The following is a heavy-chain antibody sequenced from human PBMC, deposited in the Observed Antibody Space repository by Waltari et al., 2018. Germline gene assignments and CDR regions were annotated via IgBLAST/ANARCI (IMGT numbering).Heavy chain of an antibody. Sequence: QVQLQESGPGLVKPSETLSLTCTVSVGTISSYSRSWIRQPPGKGLEWIGYIYYSGSTNYNPSLKSRVTISVDTSKNQFSLKLSSVTAADTAVYYCARADLESDYYMDVWGKGTTVTISS. CDR3: ARADLESDYYMDV. CDR2: IYYSGST. V-gene: IGHV4-59*01. D-gene: IGHD3-3*01. CDR1: VGTISSYS. J-gene: IGHJ6*03.